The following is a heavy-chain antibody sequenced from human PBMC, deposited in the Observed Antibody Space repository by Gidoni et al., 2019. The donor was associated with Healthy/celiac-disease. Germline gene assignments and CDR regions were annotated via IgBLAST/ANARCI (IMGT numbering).Heavy chain of an antibody. D-gene: IGHD4-17*01. Sequence: QVQLQESGPGLVKPSQTLSLTCTVSGGSISSGDYYWSWIRQPPGKGLEWIGYIYYSGSTYYNPSLKSRVTISVDTSKNQFSLKLSSVTAADTAVYYCARDRGGDYGGNSGVDAFDIWGQGTMVTVSS. CDR2: IYYSGST. J-gene: IGHJ3*02. CDR1: GGSISSGDYY. V-gene: IGHV4-30-4*08. CDR3: ARDRGGDYGGNSGVDAFDI.